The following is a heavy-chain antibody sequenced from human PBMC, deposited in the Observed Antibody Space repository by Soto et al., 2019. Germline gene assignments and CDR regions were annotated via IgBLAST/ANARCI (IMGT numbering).Heavy chain of an antibody. CDR3: TFSWVGEFHVETFEI. Sequence: EVQLVESGGGLVQPGGSMKVSCAASGVTFSSYEVNWVRQAPGKGLEWVSSISGSGASKYYAESLKGRFTISRDNAQNSVELQMNSLRAEDTAIYYCTFSWVGEFHVETFEISGQGT. CDR1: GVTFSSYE. CDR2: ISGSGASK. J-gene: IGHJ3*02. V-gene: IGHV3-48*03. D-gene: IGHD3-10*01.